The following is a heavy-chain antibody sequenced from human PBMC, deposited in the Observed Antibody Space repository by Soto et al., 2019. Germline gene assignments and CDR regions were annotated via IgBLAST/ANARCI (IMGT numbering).Heavy chain of an antibody. CDR3: AKLGDSSGYYFDY. CDR1: GFTFSSYA. V-gene: IGHV3-23*01. D-gene: IGHD3-22*01. CDR2: ISGSGGST. Sequence: GGSLRLSCAASGFTFSSYAMSWVRQAPGKGLEWVSAISGSGGSTYYADSVKGRFTISRDNSKNTLYLQMNSLRDEDTAVYYCAKLGDSSGYYFDYWGQGNLVTVSS. J-gene: IGHJ4*02.